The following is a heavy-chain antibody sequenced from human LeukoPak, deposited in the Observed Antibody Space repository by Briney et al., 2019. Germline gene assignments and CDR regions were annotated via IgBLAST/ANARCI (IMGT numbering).Heavy chain of an antibody. D-gene: IGHD5-12*01. CDR2: NSASGETT. CDR1: GFTFSTYA. V-gene: IGHV3-23*01. CDR3: AKAPVGWLRPLDY. J-gene: IGHJ4*02. Sequence: GGSLRLSCAASGFTFSTYAMSWVRQAPGKGLEWVSGNSASGETTYYADSVKGRFIISRDNFRNTLHLQMTSLRVEDTALYCCAKAPVGWLRPLDYWGQGTLVTVSS.